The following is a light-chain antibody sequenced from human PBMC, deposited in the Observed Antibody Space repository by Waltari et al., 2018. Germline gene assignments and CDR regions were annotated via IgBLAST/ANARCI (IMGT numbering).Light chain of an antibody. CDR3: QVWDGSSDHYV. J-gene: IGLJ1*01. CDR1: NIESKH. V-gene: IGLV3-21*02. Sequence: SYVLTQPPSVSVAPGQTARINCGGNNIESKHVHWYQQTPGQAPVLVVYDDSDRPSGIPERFSGSNSGNAATLTIFGLEAGDEADYYCQVWDGSSDHYVFGSGTKVTVL. CDR2: DDS.